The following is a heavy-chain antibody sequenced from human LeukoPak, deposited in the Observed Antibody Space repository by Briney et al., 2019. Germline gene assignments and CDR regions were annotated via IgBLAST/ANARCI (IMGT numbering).Heavy chain of an antibody. J-gene: IGHJ4*02. CDR3: ARLNEDTYYYDSSGYYFDY. D-gene: IGHD3-22*01. Sequence: GASVKVSCKASGYTFTSYGISWVRQAPGQGLEWMGWISAYNGNTNYAQKLQGRVTMTTDTSTSTAYMELRSLRSDDTAVYYCARLNEDTYYYDSSGYYFDYWGQGTLVTVSS. CDR1: GYTFTSYG. V-gene: IGHV1-18*01. CDR2: ISAYNGNT.